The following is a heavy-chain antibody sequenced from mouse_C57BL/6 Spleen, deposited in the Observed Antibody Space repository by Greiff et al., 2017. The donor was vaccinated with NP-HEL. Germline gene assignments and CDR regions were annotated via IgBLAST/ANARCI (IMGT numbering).Heavy chain of an antibody. J-gene: IGHJ3*01. CDR1: GFSLTSYG. CDR2: IWSGGST. CDR3: ASEGLSWFAY. V-gene: IGHV2-2*01. Sequence: QVQLQQSGPGLVQPSQSLSITCTVSGFSLTSYGVHWVRQSPGKGLEWLGVIWSGGSTDYNAAFISRLSISKDNSKSQVFFKMNSLQADDTAIYYCASEGLSWFAYWGQGTLVTVSA. D-gene: IGHD2-2*01.